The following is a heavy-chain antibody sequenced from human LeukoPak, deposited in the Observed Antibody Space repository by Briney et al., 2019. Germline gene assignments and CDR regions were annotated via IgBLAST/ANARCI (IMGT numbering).Heavy chain of an antibody. V-gene: IGHV1-69*13. Sequence: SVKVSCKASGGTFTSYAISWVRQAPGQGLEWMGGIIAIFGTANSAQKFQGRVTITADESTSTAYMELSSLRSEDTAVYYCARDRDSYGYFDYWGQGTLVTVSS. CDR1: GGTFTSYA. J-gene: IGHJ4*02. CDR3: ARDRDSYGYFDY. D-gene: IGHD5-18*01. CDR2: IIAIFGTA.